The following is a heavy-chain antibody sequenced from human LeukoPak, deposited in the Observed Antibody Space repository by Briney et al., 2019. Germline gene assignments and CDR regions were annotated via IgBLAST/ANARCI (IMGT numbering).Heavy chain of an antibody. CDR1: GFTFSDYY. CDR3: ARAVSEAYYFDY. Sequence: GGSLRLSCAASGFTFSDYYMSWIRQAPGKGLEWVSYISSSGTTIYYADSVKGRFTISRDNAKNSLYLQMNSLRAEDTAVYYCARAVSEAYYFDYWGQGTLVTVSS. J-gene: IGHJ4*02. CDR2: ISSSGTTI. V-gene: IGHV3-11*01. D-gene: IGHD3-10*01.